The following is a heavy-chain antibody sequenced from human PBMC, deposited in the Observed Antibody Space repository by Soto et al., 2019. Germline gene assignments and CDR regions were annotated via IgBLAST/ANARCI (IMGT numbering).Heavy chain of an antibody. J-gene: IGHJ4*02. CDR3: ASGYGGKL. V-gene: IGHV4-34*01. D-gene: IGHD4-17*01. Sequence: PPETLSLSCAVYGGSFSGYCRSWIRQPPGKGLEWIGEINHSGSTNYNPSLKSRVTISVDTSKNQFSLKLSSVTAADTAVYYCASGYGGKLWGQGTLVTVSS. CDR1: GGSFSGYC. CDR2: INHSGST.